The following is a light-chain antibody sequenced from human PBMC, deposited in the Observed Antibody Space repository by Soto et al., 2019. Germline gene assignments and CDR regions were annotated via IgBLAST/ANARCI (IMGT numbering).Light chain of an antibody. CDR3: QQSYRTPSA. V-gene: IGKV1-39*01. Sequence: DIQMTQSPSSLSASIGDRVTITCRASQSISSYLNWYQQKPGKAPKLLIYAASSLQSGVPSRFSRSGSGTDFTLTISSLQPEDFATYYCQQSYRTPSAFGQGTKM. CDR1: QSISSY. CDR2: AAS. J-gene: IGKJ1*01.